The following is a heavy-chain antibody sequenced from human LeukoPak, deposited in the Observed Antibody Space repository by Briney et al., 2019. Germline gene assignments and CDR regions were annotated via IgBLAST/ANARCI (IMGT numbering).Heavy chain of an antibody. D-gene: IGHD3-10*01. CDR1: GYTLTDYY. Sequence: ASVKVSCQASGYTLTDYYIHWVGQAPGQGLEWMGWINPNSGGRNYAQKFQGRVTMTRDTSTNTAYVEVSGLRSDDTAVYYCARTPSFGSVAFDIWGQGTMVTVSS. J-gene: IGHJ3*02. V-gene: IGHV1-2*02. CDR2: INPNSGGR. CDR3: ARTPSFGSVAFDI.